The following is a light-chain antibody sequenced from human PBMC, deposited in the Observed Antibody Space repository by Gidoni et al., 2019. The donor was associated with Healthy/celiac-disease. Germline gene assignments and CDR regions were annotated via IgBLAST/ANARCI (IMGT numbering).Light chain of an antibody. J-gene: IGKJ3*01. V-gene: IGKV3-15*01. CDR1: QSVSSN. CDR2: GAS. Sequence: DIVITSSPAPLSVSAGERATLSCRASQSVSSNLAWYQQKPGQAPSLLIYGASTSATVIPARFSGSGSGTEFTITTSSLQSEDFVVYYCQQYNNCRPFTFGPGTKVDIK. CDR3: QQYNNCRPFT.